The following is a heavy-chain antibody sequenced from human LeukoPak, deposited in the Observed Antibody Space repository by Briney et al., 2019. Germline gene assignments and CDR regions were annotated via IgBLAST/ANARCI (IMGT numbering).Heavy chain of an antibody. D-gene: IGHD5-12*01. CDR3: ARALSGYDLFDY. CDR2: ISWNSGSI. CDR1: GFTFDDYA. J-gene: IGHJ4*02. V-gene: IGHV3-9*01. Sequence: GRSLRLSCAASGFTFDDYAMHWVRQAPGKGLEWVSGISWNSGSIGYADSVKGRFTISRDNAKNTLYLQMNSLRAEDTAVYYCARALSGYDLFDYWGQGTLVTVSS.